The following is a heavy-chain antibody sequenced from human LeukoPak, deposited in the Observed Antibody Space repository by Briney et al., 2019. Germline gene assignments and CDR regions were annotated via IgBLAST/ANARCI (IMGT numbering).Heavy chain of an antibody. CDR1: GFTFSTYW. D-gene: IGHD2-15*01. CDR2: INSDGSST. J-gene: IGHJ4*02. Sequence: GGSLRLPCAASGFTFSTYWMHWVRQAPGKGLVWVSHINSDGSSTSYADSVKGRFTISRDNAKNTLYLQMNSLRAEDTAVYYCARVGSGGSCYDYWGQGTLATVSS. CDR3: ARVGSGGSCYDY. V-gene: IGHV3-74*01.